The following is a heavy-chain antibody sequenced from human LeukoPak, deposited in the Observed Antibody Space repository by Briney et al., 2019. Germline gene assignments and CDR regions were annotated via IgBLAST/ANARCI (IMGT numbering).Heavy chain of an antibody. D-gene: IGHD6-19*01. CDR3: ARDPDSSGWYAYDY. Sequence: SVKVSCKASGYTFTSYGISWERQAPGQGLEWMGRIIPILGIANYAQKFQGRVTITADKSTSTAYMELSSLRSEDTAVYYCARDPDSSGWYAYDYWGQGTLVTVSS. CDR2: IIPILGIA. J-gene: IGHJ4*02. CDR1: GYTFTSYG. V-gene: IGHV1-69*04.